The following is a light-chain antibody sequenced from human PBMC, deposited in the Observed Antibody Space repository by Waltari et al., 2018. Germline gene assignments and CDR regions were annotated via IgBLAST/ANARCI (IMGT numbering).Light chain of an antibody. V-gene: IGKV3-20*01. CDR1: QSVSSSD. J-gene: IGKJ4*01. Sequence: IVLTQSPGPLSLSPGERATLSCRASQSVSSSDLAWYQQKPGQAPRLLIYGASSRATGIPDRFSGSGSGTDFTLIISRLEPEDSAVFYCQQYGTSPLTFGGGTKVEIK. CDR3: QQYGTSPLT. CDR2: GAS.